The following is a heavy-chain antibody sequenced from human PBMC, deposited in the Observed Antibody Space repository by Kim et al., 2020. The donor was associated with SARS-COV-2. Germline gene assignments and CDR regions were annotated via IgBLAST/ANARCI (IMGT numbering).Heavy chain of an antibody. CDR1: GYSFSSYW. D-gene: IGHD2-15*01. J-gene: IGHJ4*02. CDR3: ARRIEDIVVVVAATPSTYYFDY. V-gene: IGHV5-51*01. Sequence: GESLKISCKGSGYSFSSYWIGWVRQMPGKGLEWMGIIYPGDSDTRYSPSFQGQVTISADKSISTAYLQWSSLKASDTAMYYCARRIEDIVVVVAATPSTYYFDYCGQGTLVTVSS. CDR2: IYPGDSDT.